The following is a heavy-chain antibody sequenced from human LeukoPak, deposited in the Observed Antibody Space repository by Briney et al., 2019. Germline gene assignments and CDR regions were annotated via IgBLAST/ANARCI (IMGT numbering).Heavy chain of an antibody. V-gene: IGHV3-23*01. Sequence: HAGGSLRLSCAASGFTFSSYAMSWVRQAPGKGLEWVSAISGSGGSTYYADSVKGRFTISRDNSKNTLYLQMNSLRAEDTAVYYCAKDRGAVDDAFDIWRQGTMVTVSS. CDR2: ISGSGGST. CDR3: AKDRGAVDDAFDI. D-gene: IGHD3-10*01. J-gene: IGHJ3*02. CDR1: GFTFSSYA.